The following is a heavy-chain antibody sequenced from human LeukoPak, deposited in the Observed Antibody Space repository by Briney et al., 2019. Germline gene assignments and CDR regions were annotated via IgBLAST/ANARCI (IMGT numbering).Heavy chain of an antibody. CDR2: INPSGGST. CDR3: ARDARSVVVAATAVDY. J-gene: IGHJ4*02. D-gene: IGHD2-15*01. V-gene: IGHV1-46*01. CDR1: GYTFTSYY. Sequence: ASVKVSCKASGYTFTSYYMHWVRQAPGQGLEWMGIINPSGGSTSYAQKFQGRVTMTRDTSTSTVYMELSSLRSEDTAVYYCARDARSVVVAATAVDYWGQGTLATVSS.